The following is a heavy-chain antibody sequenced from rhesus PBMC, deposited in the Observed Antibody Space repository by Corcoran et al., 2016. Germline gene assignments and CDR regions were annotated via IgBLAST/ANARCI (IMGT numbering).Heavy chain of an antibody. CDR3: ARRLATVTLSYFDY. J-gene: IGHJ4*01. D-gene: IGHD5-36*02. V-gene: IGHV4-173*01. CDR2: ISGDGGGA. Sequence: QLQLQESGPGLLKPSETLSLACAVSGDSISTNWWTWIRQPPGKALEWVGRISGDGGGATYNPSLKSRVTISVDTSKNQLSLKVISVTAADTAIYYCARRLATVTLSYFDYWGQGVLVTVSS. CDR1: GDSISTNW.